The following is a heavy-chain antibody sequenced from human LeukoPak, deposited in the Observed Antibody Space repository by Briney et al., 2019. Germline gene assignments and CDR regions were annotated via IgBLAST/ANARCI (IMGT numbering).Heavy chain of an antibody. D-gene: IGHD6-6*01. CDR3: AKLGEYSSSSWFDY. V-gene: IGHV3-23*01. J-gene: IGHJ4*02. CDR1: GFTLSSYV. Sequence: GGSLRLSCAASGFTLSSYVMSWVRQAPGKGLEWVSAISGSGGSTYYADSVKGRFTISRDNSKNTLYLQMNSLRAEDTAVYYCAKLGEYSSSSWFDYWGQGTLATVSS. CDR2: ISGSGGST.